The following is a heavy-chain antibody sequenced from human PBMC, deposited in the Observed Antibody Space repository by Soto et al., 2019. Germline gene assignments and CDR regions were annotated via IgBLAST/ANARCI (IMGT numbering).Heavy chain of an antibody. J-gene: IGHJ6*02. V-gene: IGHV3-23*01. CDR1: GFTFSSYA. CDR3: AKGGGDYYYGMDV. Sequence: EVQLLESGGGLVQPGGSLRLSCAASGFTFSSYAMSWVRQAPGKGLEWVSAISGSGGSTYYADSVKGRFTISRDNSKNTLYRQMNSLRAEDTAVYYCAKGGGDYYYGMDVWGQGTTVTVSS. CDR2: ISGSGGST.